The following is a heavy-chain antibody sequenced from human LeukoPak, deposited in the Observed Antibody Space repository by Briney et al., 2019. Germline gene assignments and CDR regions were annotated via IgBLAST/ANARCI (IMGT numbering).Heavy chain of an antibody. CDR3: ARETXSNWFDX. V-gene: IGHV4-31*03. J-gene: IGHJ5*02. CDR2: IYYSGST. CDR1: GGSISSGGYY. Sequence: SETLSLTCTVSGGSISSGGYYWSWIRQHPGKGLEWIGYIYYSGSTYYNPSLKSRVTISVDTSKNQFSLKLSSVTAADTAVYYXARETXSNWFDXWGXXTXXXVSS.